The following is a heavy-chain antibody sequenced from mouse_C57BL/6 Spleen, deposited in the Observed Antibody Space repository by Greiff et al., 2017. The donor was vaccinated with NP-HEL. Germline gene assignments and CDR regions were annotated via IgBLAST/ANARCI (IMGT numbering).Heavy chain of an antibody. CDR3: ARDRDDGMFAY. J-gene: IGHJ3*01. CDR1: GYSITSGYY. D-gene: IGHD2-12*01. Sequence: ESGPGLVKPSQSLSLTCSVTGYSITSGYYWNWIRQFPGNKLEWMGYISYDGSNNYNPSLKNRISITRDTSKNQFFLKLNSVTTEDTATYYCARDRDDGMFAYWGQGTLVTVSA. V-gene: IGHV3-6*01. CDR2: ISYDGSN.